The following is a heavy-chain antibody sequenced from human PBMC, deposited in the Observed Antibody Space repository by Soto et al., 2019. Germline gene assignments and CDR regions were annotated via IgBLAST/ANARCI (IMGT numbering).Heavy chain of an antibody. CDR3: ARGTTGSRYFDY. J-gene: IGHJ4*02. CDR2: IYPGDSDT. CDR1: GFSFTNYW. V-gene: IGHV5-51*01. Sequence: GESLKISCKGSGFSFTNYWIAWVRQLPGTGLEWMGIIYPGDSDTRYSPSFQGQVTISADKSINTAYLQWDSLEASDTAMYFCARGTTGSRYFDYWGQGALVTVS. D-gene: IGHD4-4*01.